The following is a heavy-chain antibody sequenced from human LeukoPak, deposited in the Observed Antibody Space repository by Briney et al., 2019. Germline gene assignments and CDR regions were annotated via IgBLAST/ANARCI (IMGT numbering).Heavy chain of an antibody. Sequence: PGGSLRLSCAASGFTFSSYGMHWVRQAPGKGLEWVSAISGSGGSTYYADSVKGQFTISRDNSKNTLYLQMNSLRAEDTAVYYCAKVPIRGQQPRYFDYWGQGTLVIVSS. J-gene: IGHJ4*02. V-gene: IGHV3-23*01. CDR1: GFTFSSYG. CDR2: ISGSGGST. D-gene: IGHD6-13*01. CDR3: AKVPIRGQQPRYFDY.